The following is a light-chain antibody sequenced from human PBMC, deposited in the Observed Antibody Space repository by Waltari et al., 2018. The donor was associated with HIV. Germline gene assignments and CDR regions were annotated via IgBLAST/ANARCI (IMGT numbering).Light chain of an antibody. CDR1: QRLETEL. CDR3: QQYTSASWT. CDR2: STF. V-gene: IGKV3-20*01. J-gene: IGKJ1*01. Sequence: VLKQSLGTLSLSPGERAKSYWRASQRLETELLAWYQQKSGQPPRLLVYSTFRRATGIPDRFSGSGSGTGFTLTISKLEPEDFAVYYCQQYTSASWTFGQGTKVEIK.